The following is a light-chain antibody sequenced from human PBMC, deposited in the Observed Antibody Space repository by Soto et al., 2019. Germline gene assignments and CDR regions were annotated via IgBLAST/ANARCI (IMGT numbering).Light chain of an antibody. CDR3: CSYAGSLGYV. J-gene: IGLJ1*01. Sequence: QSVLTQPRSVSGSPGQSVTISCTGTSSDVGGYNYVSWYQQHPGKAPKLMIYDVSKRPSGVPDRFSGSKSGNTASLTISGLQAEDEADYYCCSYAGSLGYVFGTGTKATVL. V-gene: IGLV2-11*01. CDR2: DVS. CDR1: SSDVGGYNY.